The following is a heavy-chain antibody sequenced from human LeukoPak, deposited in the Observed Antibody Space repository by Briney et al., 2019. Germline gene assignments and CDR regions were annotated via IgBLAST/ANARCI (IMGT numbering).Heavy chain of an antibody. D-gene: IGHD1-26*01. J-gene: IGHJ4*02. CDR1: GFTFSSYA. V-gene: IGHV3-7*01. Sequence: GGSLRLSCAASGFTFSSYAIHWVRQAPGKGLEWVANIKEDGSEKYYVDSVKGRFTISRDNAKNSLYLQMNSLRAEDTAVYYCASGIYYFDYWGQGTLVTVSS. CDR2: IKEDGSEK. CDR3: ASGIYYFDY.